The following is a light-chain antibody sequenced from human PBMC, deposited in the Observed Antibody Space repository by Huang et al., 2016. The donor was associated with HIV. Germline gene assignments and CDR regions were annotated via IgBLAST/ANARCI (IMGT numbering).Light chain of an antibody. CDR3: QQYGDSPIT. J-gene: IGKJ5*01. CDR2: GAS. V-gene: IGKV3-20*01. CDR1: HRVSSSY. Sequence: EIVLTQSPGTLSLSRGERATISCRASHRVSSSYLAWYQQKRGQAPRRLIYGASSRAAGIPARFSGSGSGTDFALTISRLEPEDFAVYYCQQYGDSPITFGQGTRLEIK.